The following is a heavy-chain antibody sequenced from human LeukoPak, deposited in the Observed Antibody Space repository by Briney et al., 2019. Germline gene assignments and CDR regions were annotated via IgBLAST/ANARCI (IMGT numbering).Heavy chain of an antibody. CDR2: ISGSSATT. CDR3: ATGAPTGPYVDFDY. Sequence: GGSLRLSCAASDFSFNSYGMNWVRQAPGKGLEWVSYISGSSATTYYADSVKGRFTISRDTAKNSLYLQMNSLRAEDTAVYFCATGAPTGPYVDFDYWGQGTLVTVSS. J-gene: IGHJ4*02. CDR1: DFSFNSYG. V-gene: IGHV3-48*01. D-gene: IGHD4-17*01.